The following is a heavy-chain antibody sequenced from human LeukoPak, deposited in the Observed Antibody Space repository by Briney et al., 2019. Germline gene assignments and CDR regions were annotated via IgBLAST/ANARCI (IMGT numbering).Heavy chain of an antibody. Sequence: GESLKISCKGSGFIFTGYWIAWARQMPGKALEWMGIINPVNSDVRYSPSFQGQVTMSVDRSITTAYLQWTSLQASDTAMYYCARRIAVTGKEFDTWGQGTLVTASS. D-gene: IGHD6-19*01. CDR3: ARRIAVTGKEFDT. V-gene: IGHV5-51*01. CDR1: GFIFTGYW. CDR2: INPVNSDV. J-gene: IGHJ5*02.